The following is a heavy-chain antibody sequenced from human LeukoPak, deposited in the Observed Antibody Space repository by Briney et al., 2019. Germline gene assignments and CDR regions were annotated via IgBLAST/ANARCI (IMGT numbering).Heavy chain of an antibody. CDR3: ARNGRRSWFDP. Sequence: SETLSLTCIVSGGSINSGAYYWSWIRQPPGKGLEWIGEINHSGSTNYNPSLKSRVTISVDTSKNQFSLKLSSVTAADTAVYYCARNGRRSWFDPWGQGTLVTVSS. V-gene: IGHV4-34*01. D-gene: IGHD1-1*01. J-gene: IGHJ5*02. CDR1: GGSINSGAYY. CDR2: INHSGST.